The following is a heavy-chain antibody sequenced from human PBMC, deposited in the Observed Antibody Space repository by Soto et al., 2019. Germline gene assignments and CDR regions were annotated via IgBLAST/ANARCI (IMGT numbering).Heavy chain of an antibody. D-gene: IGHD1-26*01. CDR2: ISAYNGNT. CDR3: ATVRVGATPLYYYYGMDV. Sequence: ASVKVSCKASGYTFTSYGISWVRQAPGQGLEWMGWISAYNGNTNYAQKFQGRVTMTEDTSTDTAYMELSSLRSEDTAVYYCATVRVGATPLYYYYGMDVWGQGTTVTVSS. CDR1: GYTFTSYG. V-gene: IGHV1-18*01. J-gene: IGHJ6*02.